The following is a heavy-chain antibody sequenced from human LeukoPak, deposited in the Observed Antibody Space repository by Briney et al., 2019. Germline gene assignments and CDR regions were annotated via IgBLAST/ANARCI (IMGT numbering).Heavy chain of an antibody. CDR3: ARDYYDTFQQRFDP. V-gene: IGHV1-69*13. D-gene: IGHD3-22*01. J-gene: IGHJ5*02. CDR1: GGTFSSYA. Sequence: SVKVSCKASGGTFSSYAISWVRQAPGQGLEWMGGIIPIFGTANYAQKFQGRVTITADESTSTAYMELSSLRSEDTAVYYCARDYYDTFQQRFDPWGQGTLVIVSS. CDR2: IIPIFGTA.